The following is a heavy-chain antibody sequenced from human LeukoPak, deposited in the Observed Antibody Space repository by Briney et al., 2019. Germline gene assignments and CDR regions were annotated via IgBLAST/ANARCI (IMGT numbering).Heavy chain of an antibody. CDR3: ASTSNYVFNI. V-gene: IGHV4-61*01. CDR2: ISYSGST. D-gene: IGHD5-24*01. Sequence: KASETLSLTCTVSGGSVSIGSYYWSWIRQPPGKGLEWIGYISYSGSTNYNPSLKSRVTISVDTSKNQFSLKVRSVTAADTAVYYCASTSNYVFNIWGKGTMVTVSS. J-gene: IGHJ3*02. CDR1: GGSVSIGSYY.